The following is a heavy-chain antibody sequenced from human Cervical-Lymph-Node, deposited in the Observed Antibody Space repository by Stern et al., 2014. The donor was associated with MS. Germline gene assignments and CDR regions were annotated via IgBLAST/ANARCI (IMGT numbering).Heavy chain of an antibody. D-gene: IGHD6-13*01. CDR2: IDTMCRTP. J-gene: IGHJ4*02. CDR3: ARDQGGIAAD. Sequence: QLVESGAEVKKPGSSVKVSCKASGDSFSTYTISWVRQAPGQGLEWLGGIDTMCRTPNYAQRFQGRVPINAEESPSTAYMNSSGLRSEDTATYFCARDQGGIAADWGQGTRVTVSS. CDR1: GDSFSTYT. V-gene: IGHV1-69*01.